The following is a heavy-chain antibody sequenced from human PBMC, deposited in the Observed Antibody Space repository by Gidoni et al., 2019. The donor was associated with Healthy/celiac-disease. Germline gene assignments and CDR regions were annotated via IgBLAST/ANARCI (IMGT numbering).Heavy chain of an antibody. Sequence: VQLVESVGGLVQPGGSLRLTSAASGFTVRPYSINWVRQAPGQGLEWVSYISGSTSTIYYADSVKGRFTISRDNAKNSLYLQMSSLRAEDAAVYYCARDLDSSGAYFDYWGQGTLVTVSS. V-gene: IGHV3-48*01. CDR2: ISGSTSTI. CDR1: GFTVRPYS. D-gene: IGHD3-22*01. CDR3: ARDLDSSGAYFDY. J-gene: IGHJ4*02.